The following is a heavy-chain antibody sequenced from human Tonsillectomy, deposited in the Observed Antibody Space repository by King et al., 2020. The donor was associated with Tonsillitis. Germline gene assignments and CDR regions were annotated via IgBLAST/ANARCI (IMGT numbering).Heavy chain of an antibody. J-gene: IGHJ6*02. D-gene: IGHD6-6*01. CDR1: GGSFSSSSYN. CDR2: IYYSGST. CDR3: ARTGGIGAPPGYYYGMDG. Sequence: QLQESGAGLVKPSETLSLTCTVSGGSFSSSSYNWGWIRQPPGKGLEWIGSIYYSGSTFYNPSLKSRVTISVDTSKNQFSLKLSSVTAADTAVYYCARTGGIGAPPGYYYGMDGWGQGTTVTGSS. V-gene: IGHV4-39*07.